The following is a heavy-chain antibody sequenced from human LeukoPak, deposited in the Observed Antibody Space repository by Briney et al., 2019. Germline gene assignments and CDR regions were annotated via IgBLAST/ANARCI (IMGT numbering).Heavy chain of an antibody. CDR3: ARGDYLAAFDF. D-gene: IGHD3-16*01. Sequence: PGGSLRLSCAASGFTFSSYGMHWVRQAPGKGLEWVAFIRYDGSNKYYADSVKGRFTISRDNTRNSLFLQMNSLRVEDTAIYYCARGDYLAAFDFWGQGSLVSVSS. J-gene: IGHJ4*02. CDR1: GFTFSSYG. CDR2: IRYDGSNK. V-gene: IGHV3-30*02.